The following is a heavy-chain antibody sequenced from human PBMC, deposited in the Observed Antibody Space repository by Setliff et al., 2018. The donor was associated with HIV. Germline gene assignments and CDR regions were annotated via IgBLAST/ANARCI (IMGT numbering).Heavy chain of an antibody. CDR2: INPNSGGT. D-gene: IGHD3-3*01. CDR1: GYTFTGYH. J-gene: IGHJ4*02. Sequence: ASVKVSCKASGYTFTGYHIHWVRQAPGQGLEWMGWINPNSGGTNYAQKFLGRVTMTQDTSFTTAYLELSRLGSDDTAVYYCAADNYNCNSFDSWGQGSLVTVSS. CDR3: AADNYNCNSFDS. V-gene: IGHV1-2*02.